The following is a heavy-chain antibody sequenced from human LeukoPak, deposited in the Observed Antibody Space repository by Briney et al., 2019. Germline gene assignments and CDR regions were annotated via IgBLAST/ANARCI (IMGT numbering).Heavy chain of an antibody. Sequence: GGSLRLPCVASGFTFSSYWMHWVRQAPGKGLVWVSRINNDGSTTTYADSVKGRFTISRDNAKNTLYLQMNSLRAEDTAVYYCTRDTRGTIGTTTLDYWGQGTLVTVSS. CDR2: INNDGSTT. CDR1: GFTFSSYW. V-gene: IGHV3-74*01. D-gene: IGHD1-1*01. CDR3: TRDTRGTIGTTTLDY. J-gene: IGHJ4*02.